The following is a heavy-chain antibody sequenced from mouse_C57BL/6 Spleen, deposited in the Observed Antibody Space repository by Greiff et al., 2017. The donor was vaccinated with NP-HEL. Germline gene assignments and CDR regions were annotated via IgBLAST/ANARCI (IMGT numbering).Heavy chain of an antibody. D-gene: IGHD2-5*01. CDR3: ASESNYEGCAY. Sequence: QVHVKQSGAELVRPGTSVKVSCKASGYAFTNYLIEWVKQRPGQGLEWIGVINPGSGGTNYNEKFKGKATLTADKSSSTAYMQLSSLTSEDSAVYFCASESNYEGCAYWGQGTLVTVSA. CDR2: INPGSGGT. CDR1: GYAFTNYL. V-gene: IGHV1-54*01. J-gene: IGHJ3*01.